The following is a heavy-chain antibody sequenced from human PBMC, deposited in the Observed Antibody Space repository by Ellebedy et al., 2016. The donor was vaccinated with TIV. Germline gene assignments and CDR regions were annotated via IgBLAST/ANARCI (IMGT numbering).Heavy chain of an antibody. CDR1: GFTFTSYY. Sequence: GESLKISXSASGFTFTSYYMHWVRQAPGQGLEWMGIINPSGGSTSYAQKFQGRVTMTRDTSTSTVYMELSSLRSEDTAVYYCARGEGAGGSWASPFDYWGQGTLVTVSS. CDR3: ARGEGAGGSWASPFDY. V-gene: IGHV1-46*01. J-gene: IGHJ4*02. CDR2: INPSGGST. D-gene: IGHD2-15*01.